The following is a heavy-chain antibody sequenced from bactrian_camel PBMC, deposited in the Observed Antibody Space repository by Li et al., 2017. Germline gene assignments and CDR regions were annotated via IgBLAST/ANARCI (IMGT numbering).Heavy chain of an antibody. J-gene: IGHJ4*01. Sequence: HVQLVVSGGGLVQPGGSLRLSCTASGFTFSSYRTYWVRQAPGKGLEWVSIINSDGSITDYADSVKGRFTISRDNAKNTVYLHMDSLKAEDTALYYCATLWIRAGHYEYNYWGQGTQVT. V-gene: IGHV3S1*01. CDR3: ATLWIRAGHYEYNY. CDR1: GFTFSSYR. D-gene: IGHD5*01. CDR2: INSDGSIT.